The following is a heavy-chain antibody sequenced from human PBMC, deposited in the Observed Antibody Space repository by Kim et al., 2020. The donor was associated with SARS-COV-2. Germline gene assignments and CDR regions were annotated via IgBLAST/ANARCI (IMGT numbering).Heavy chain of an antibody. D-gene: IGHD6-13*01. CDR1: GGSISSSSYY. J-gene: IGHJ4*02. CDR2: IYYSGST. CDR3: ARHRRIAAAAKTGNFDY. Sequence: SETLSLTCTVSGGSISSSSYYWGWIRQPPGKGLEWIGSIYYSGSTYYNPSLKSRVTISVDTSKNQFSLKLSSVTAADTAVYYCARHRRIAAAAKTGNFDYWGQGTLVTVSS. V-gene: IGHV4-39*01.